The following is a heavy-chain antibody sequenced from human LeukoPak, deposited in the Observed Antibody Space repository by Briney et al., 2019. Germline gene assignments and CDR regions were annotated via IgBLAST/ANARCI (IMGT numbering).Heavy chain of an antibody. CDR1: GGTFSSYA. Sequence: EASVRVSCKASGGTFSSYAISWVRQAPGQGLEWMGRIIPILGIANYAQKFQGRVTITADKSTSTAYMELSSLRSEDTAVYYCARSLHQLLPLQDYYYGMDVWGQGPRSPSP. CDR2: IIPILGIA. D-gene: IGHD2-2*01. V-gene: IGHV1-69*04. J-gene: IGHJ6*02. CDR3: ARSLHQLLPLQDYYYGMDV.